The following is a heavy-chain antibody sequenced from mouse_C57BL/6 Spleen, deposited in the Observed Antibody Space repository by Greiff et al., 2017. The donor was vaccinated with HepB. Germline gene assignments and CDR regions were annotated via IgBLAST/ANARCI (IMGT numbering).Heavy chain of an antibody. CDR2: IDPSDSYT. D-gene: IGHD4-1*01. V-gene: IGHV1-50*01. J-gene: IGHJ2*01. CDR1: GYTFTSYW. CDR3: ARQSPNWGFDY. Sequence: QVQLQQPGAELVKPGASVKLSCKASGYTFTSYWMQWVKQRPGQGLEWIGEIDPSDSYTNYNQKFKGKATLTVDTSSSTAYMQLSSLTSEDSAVYYCARQSPNWGFDYWGQGTTLTVSS.